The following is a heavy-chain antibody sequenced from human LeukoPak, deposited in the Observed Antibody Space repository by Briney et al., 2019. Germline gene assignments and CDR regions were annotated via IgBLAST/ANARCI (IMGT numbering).Heavy chain of an antibody. D-gene: IGHD6-6*01. CDR3: ATEKAARSLYYYMDV. Sequence: ASVKVSCKASGYTFSSYGISWVQQAPGKGLEWMGLVDPEDGETIYAEKFQGRVTITADTSTDTAYMELSSLRSEDAAVYYCATEKAARSLYYYMDVWGKGTTVTVSS. J-gene: IGHJ6*03. V-gene: IGHV1-69-2*01. CDR1: GYTFSSYG. CDR2: VDPEDGET.